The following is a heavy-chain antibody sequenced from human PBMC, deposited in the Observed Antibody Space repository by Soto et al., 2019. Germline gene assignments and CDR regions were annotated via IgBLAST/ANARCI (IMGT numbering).Heavy chain of an antibody. V-gene: IGHV3-74*01. D-gene: IGHD6-6*01. CDR3: ASGGSSLNFDS. J-gene: IGHJ4*02. Sequence: EVQLVESGGGLVQPGGSLRLSCAASGFTFRSYWMQWVRQAPGKGLVWVSWINSDGSSTSYADSVKGRFTISRDNAKNPVYLQMNTLRAEDTAVYYCASGGSSLNFDSWGQGTLVTVSS. CDR2: INSDGSST. CDR1: GFTFRSYW.